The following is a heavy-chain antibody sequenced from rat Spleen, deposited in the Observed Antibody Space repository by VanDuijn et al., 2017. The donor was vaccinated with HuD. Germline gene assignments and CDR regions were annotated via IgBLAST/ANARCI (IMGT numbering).Heavy chain of an antibody. CDR3: TRGGLSRFDY. J-gene: IGHJ2*01. CDR2: ISPGGGIT. D-gene: IGHD1-11*01. Sequence: EVQLVESGGGLVQPGRSLKLSCAASGFTFSNYYMAWVRQAPKKGLEWVATISPGGGITFYRDSVKGRFTISRDNAKSTLYLQMNSLRSEDTATYYCTRGGLSRFDYWGQGVMVTVSS. V-gene: IGHV5-25*01. CDR1: GFTFSNYY.